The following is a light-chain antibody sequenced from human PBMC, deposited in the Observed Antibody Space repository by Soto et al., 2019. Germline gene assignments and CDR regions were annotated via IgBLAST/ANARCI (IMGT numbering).Light chain of an antibody. CDR2: DAS. CDR1: QSIRNW. J-gene: IGKJ1*01. CDR3: QEYHSYTWT. Sequence: DIQMTQSPSTLSASVGDRVTITCRASQSIRNWLAWYQQQPGKVPKLLIFDASTLQSGFPSRFSGSGSGTDFTLTISSLQPDDFATYYCQEYHSYTWTFGQGTKVDIK. V-gene: IGKV1-5*01.